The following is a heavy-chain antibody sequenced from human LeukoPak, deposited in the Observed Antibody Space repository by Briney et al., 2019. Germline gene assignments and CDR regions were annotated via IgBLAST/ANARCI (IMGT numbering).Heavy chain of an antibody. CDR3: VASITVTGLFDY. Sequence: GGSLRLSCAASGFTFNNAWMSWVRQAPGKGLEWVGRIKSKTDGGTTNYAAPVKGRLNISRDDSTDTLYLQMNSLKIEDTAVYYCVASITVTGLFDYWGQGTLVTVSS. CDR1: GFTFNNAW. CDR2: IKSKTDGGTT. V-gene: IGHV3-15*05. D-gene: IGHD3-9*01. J-gene: IGHJ4*02.